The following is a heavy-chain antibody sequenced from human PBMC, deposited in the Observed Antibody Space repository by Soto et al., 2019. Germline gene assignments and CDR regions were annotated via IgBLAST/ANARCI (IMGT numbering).Heavy chain of an antibody. CDR3: ARGFYYDSRGYYFFF. V-gene: IGHV1-69*13. CDR1: GGTFSRYA. D-gene: IGHD3-22*01. J-gene: IGHJ4*02. Sequence: GASVKLSCKASGGTFSRYALSWVRQAPGQGPEWMGGIVPIFGTANYAQKFQGRVTITADESTSTAYMELSSLRSEDTAVYYCARGFYYDSRGYYFFFWGQGTLVTVSS. CDR2: IVPIFGTA.